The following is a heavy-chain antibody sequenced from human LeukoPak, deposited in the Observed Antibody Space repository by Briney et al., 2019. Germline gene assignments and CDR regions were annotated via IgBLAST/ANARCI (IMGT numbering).Heavy chain of an antibody. V-gene: IGHV1-46*01. J-gene: IGHJ4*02. Sequence: ASVKVSCKASGYTFTSYYMHWVLQAPGQGLEWMGIINPSGGSTSYAQKFQGRVTMTRDTSTSTVYMELSSLRSEDTAVYYCARDWVHPYYYDSSGYNPFDYWGQGTLVTVSS. CDR2: INPSGGST. D-gene: IGHD3-22*01. CDR3: ARDWVHPYYYDSSGYNPFDY. CDR1: GYTFTSYY.